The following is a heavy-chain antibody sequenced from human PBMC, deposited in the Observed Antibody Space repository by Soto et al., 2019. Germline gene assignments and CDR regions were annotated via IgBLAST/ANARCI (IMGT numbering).Heavy chain of an antibody. CDR3: AKRGYGSRFLDWLDP. D-gene: IGHD5-18*01. CDR1: GGSIISSDYY. CDR2: IFYSGST. Sequence: PSETLSLTCTVSGGSIISSDYYWGWIRQSPGKGLEWIGSIFYSGSTESTSYNSSLKSRHNISVDTSKHQFSLKMDFVTAAETGIYYWAKRGYGSRFLDWLDPCGQGTLVTVYS. J-gene: IGHJ5*02. V-gene: IGHV4-39*01.